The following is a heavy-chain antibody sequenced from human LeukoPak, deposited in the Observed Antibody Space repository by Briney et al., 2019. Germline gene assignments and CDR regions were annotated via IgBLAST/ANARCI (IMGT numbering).Heavy chain of an antibody. Sequence: PGGSLRLSCAASGFTFSSYAMHWVRQAPGKGLEWVAVISYDGSNKYYADSVKGRFTISRDNSKNTLYLQMNSLRAEDTAVYYCANGKYYYDSSGYPLGGFDYWGQGTLVTVSS. CDR2: ISYDGSNK. D-gene: IGHD3-22*01. V-gene: IGHV3-30*04. CDR1: GFTFSSYA. J-gene: IGHJ4*02. CDR3: ANGKYYYDSSGYPLGGFDY.